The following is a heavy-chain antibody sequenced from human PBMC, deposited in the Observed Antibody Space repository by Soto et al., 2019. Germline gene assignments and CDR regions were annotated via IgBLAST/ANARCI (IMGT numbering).Heavy chain of an antibody. Sequence: GGSLRLSCVASVFTFSDYYMSWIRQAPGKGLEWVSYISSSSSYTNYADSVKGRFTISRDNAKNSLYLQMNSLRAEDTAVYYCARDAEYSSSFYGMDVWGQGTTVTVSS. D-gene: IGHD6-13*01. CDR1: VFTFSDYY. CDR2: ISSSSSYT. V-gene: IGHV3-11*05. J-gene: IGHJ6*02. CDR3: ARDAEYSSSFYGMDV.